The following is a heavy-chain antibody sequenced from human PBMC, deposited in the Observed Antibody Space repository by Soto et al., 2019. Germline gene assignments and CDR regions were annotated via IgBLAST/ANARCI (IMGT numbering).Heavy chain of an antibody. V-gene: IGHV1-46*01. CDR3: ARDSRYYYASSGAQAFDI. D-gene: IGHD3-22*01. CDR2: INPSGGST. Sequence: ASVKVSCKASGYTFTSYYMHWVRQAPGQGLEWMGIINPSGGSTSYAQKFQGRVTMTRDTSTSTVYMELSSLRSEDTAVYYCARDSRYYYASSGAQAFDIWGQGTMVTVSS. CDR1: GYTFTSYY. J-gene: IGHJ3*02.